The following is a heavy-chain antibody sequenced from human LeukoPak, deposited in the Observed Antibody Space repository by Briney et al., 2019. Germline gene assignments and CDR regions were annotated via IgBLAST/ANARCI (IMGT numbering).Heavy chain of an antibody. V-gene: IGHV3-7*03. CDR3: ARDRVYSSGWYDY. Sequence: GGPLRLSCAASGFTFSSYWMSWVRQAPGKGLEWVANIKQDGSEKYYADSVKGRFTISRDNAKNSLYLQMSSLRAEDTAVYYCARDRVYSSGWYDYWGQGTLVTVSS. D-gene: IGHD6-19*01. CDR1: GFTFSSYW. CDR2: IKQDGSEK. J-gene: IGHJ4*02.